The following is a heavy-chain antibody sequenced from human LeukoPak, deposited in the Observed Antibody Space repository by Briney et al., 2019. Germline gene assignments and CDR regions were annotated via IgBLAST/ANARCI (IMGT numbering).Heavy chain of an antibody. D-gene: IGHD1-1*01. CDR3: ARWNDEGAFDY. CDR2: IYSGGST. J-gene: IGHJ4*02. CDR1: GLTVTSNY. Sequence: GGSLRLSCAASGLTVTSNYMNWVRQGPGNGLEGVSVIYSGGSTFYADSVKGRFTISRDNSKNTLYLQMNSLRAEDTAVYYCARWNDEGAFDYWGQGTLVTVSS. V-gene: IGHV3-53*01.